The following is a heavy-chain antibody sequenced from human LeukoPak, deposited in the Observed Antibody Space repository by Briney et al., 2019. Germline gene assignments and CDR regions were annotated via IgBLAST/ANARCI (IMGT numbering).Heavy chain of an antibody. CDR1: GGSISSNY. Sequence: SETLSLTCTVSGGSISSNYWSWIRQPPGKGLEWIGYIYYSGSTNYNPSLKSRVTISVDTSKNQFSLKLSSVTAADTAVYYCARYYYDSSGYYPTRNWFDPWGQGTLVTVSS. CDR2: IYYSGST. V-gene: IGHV4-59*01. D-gene: IGHD3-22*01. J-gene: IGHJ5*02. CDR3: ARYYYDSSGYYPTRNWFDP.